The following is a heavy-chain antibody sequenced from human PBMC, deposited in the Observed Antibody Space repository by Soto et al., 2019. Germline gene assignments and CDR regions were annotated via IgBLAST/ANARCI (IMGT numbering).Heavy chain of an antibody. Sequence: LDLTRAVYSGSISGRYYYWGWIRQSPGKGPEWIGSVFYTGFTSYNPSLESRVSVSVDTSKNQFSLKVSGVSAADTAVYYCATSQKGYNWNYFDHWGQGALVTVS. CDR2: VFYTGFT. V-gene: IGHV4-39*01. CDR3: ATSQKGYNWNYFDH. CDR1: SGSISGRYYY. D-gene: IGHD1-20*01. J-gene: IGHJ4*02.